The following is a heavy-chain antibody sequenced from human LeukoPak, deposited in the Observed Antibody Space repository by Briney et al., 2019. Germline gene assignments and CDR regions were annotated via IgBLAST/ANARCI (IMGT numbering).Heavy chain of an antibody. Sequence: ASVKVSCKASGYTFTSYGISWVRQAPGQGLEWRGWISAYNGNTNYAQKLQGRVTMTTDTSTSTAYMELRSLRSDDTAVYYCARALEYSSSWYLIGDYYYYGMDVWGQGTTVTVSS. V-gene: IGHV1-18*01. J-gene: IGHJ6*02. D-gene: IGHD6-13*01. CDR2: ISAYNGNT. CDR3: ARALEYSSSWYLIGDYYYYGMDV. CDR1: GYTFTSYG.